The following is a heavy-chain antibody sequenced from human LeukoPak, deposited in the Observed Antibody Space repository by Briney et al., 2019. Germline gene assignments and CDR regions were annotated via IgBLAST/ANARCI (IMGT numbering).Heavy chain of an antibody. CDR2: IYYSGNT. V-gene: IGHV4-61*01. CDR1: GGSVSSGNYY. Sequence: SETLSLTCTVSGGSVSSGNYYWSWIRQPPGKGLEWIGYIYYSGNTNYNPSLKSRITIAIDTSKNQFSLKLSSVTAADTAVYYCARGTVTLDYWGQGTLVTVSS. J-gene: IGHJ4*02. CDR3: ARGTVTLDY. D-gene: IGHD4-17*01.